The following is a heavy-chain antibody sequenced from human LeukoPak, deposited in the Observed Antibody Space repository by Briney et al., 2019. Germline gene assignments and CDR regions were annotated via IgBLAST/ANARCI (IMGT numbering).Heavy chain of an antibody. Sequence: SETLSLTCAVYGGSFSGYYWSWIRQSPGKGLEWIAVINHSGSANYNPSLKSRVTISVDTSKNQFSLKVRSVTAADTAVYYCARVVGHYYYMDVWGKGTTITVFS. CDR1: GGSFSGYY. V-gene: IGHV4-34*01. CDR3: ARVVGHYYYMDV. J-gene: IGHJ6*03. D-gene: IGHD1-26*01. CDR2: INHSGSA.